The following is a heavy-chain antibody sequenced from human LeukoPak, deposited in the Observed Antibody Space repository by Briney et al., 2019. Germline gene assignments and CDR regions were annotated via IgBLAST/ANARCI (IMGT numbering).Heavy chain of an antibody. Sequence: GGSLRLSCAASGFTFDDYAMHWVRQAPGKGLEWVSLISGVGGSTYYADSVKGRFTISRDNSKNSLYLQMNSLRTADTALYYCATDIAAPQTQYYYYGMDVWGQGTTVTVSS. CDR3: ATDIAAPQTQYYYYGMDV. CDR1: GFTFDDYA. J-gene: IGHJ6*02. D-gene: IGHD6-25*01. CDR2: ISGVGGST. V-gene: IGHV3-43*02.